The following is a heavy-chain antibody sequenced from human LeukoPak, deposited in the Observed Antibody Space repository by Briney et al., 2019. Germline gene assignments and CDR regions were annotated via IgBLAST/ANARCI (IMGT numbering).Heavy chain of an antibody. Sequence: PGGSLRLSCAASGFTFSSYAMSWVRQAPGKGLEWVSAISGSGGSTYYADSVKGRFTISRDNSKNTLYLQMNSLRAEDTAVYDCAKDIAPSILTFGGVPLAFDIWGQGTMVTVSS. V-gene: IGHV3-23*01. J-gene: IGHJ3*02. CDR2: ISGSGGST. CDR3: AKDIAPSILTFGGVPLAFDI. D-gene: IGHD3-16*01. CDR1: GFTFSSYA.